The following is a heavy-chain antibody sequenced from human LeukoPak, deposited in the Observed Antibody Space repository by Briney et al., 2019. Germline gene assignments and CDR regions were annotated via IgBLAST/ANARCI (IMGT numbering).Heavy chain of an antibody. CDR3: ARGGFASSGWNFDY. J-gene: IGHJ4*02. V-gene: IGHV3-66*01. CDR1: GFTVSSNY. D-gene: IGHD6-19*01. Sequence: PGGSLRLSCAASGFTVSSNYMSWVRQAPGKGLEWVSVIYSGGSTYYADSVKGRFTISRDNSKNTLYLQMNSLRAEDTAVYYCARGGFASSGWNFDYWGQGTLVTVPS. CDR2: IYSGGST.